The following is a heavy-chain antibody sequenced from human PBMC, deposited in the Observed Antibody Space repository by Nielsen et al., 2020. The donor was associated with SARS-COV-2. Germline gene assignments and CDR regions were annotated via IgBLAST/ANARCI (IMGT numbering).Heavy chain of an antibody. V-gene: IGHV3-21*01. CDR3: ARAVTAMGRRTYYFDY. D-gene: IGHD5-18*01. J-gene: IGHJ4*02. CDR2: ISSSSSYI. CDR1: GFTFSSYS. Sequence: GESLKISCAASGFTFSSYSMNWVRQAPGKGLEWVSSISSSSSYIYYADSVKGRFTISRDNAKNSLYLQINSLRAEDTAVYYCARAVTAMGRRTYYFDYWGQGTLVTVSS.